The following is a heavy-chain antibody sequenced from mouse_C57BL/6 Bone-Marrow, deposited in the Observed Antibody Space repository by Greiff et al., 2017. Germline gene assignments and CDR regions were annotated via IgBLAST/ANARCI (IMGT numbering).Heavy chain of an antibody. Sequence: EVMLVESGGDLVKLGGSLKPSCAASGFTFGSYGMSWVGQTPDKRWGGVATISSGGSYTYYPDSVKGRLPISRDNAKNTLYLQMSSLKSEDTAMYYCARQGIYYYGSSYDWFAYWGQGTLVTVSA. J-gene: IGHJ3*01. D-gene: IGHD1-1*01. CDR1: GFTFGSYG. V-gene: IGHV5-6*01. CDR2: ISSGGSYT. CDR3: ARQGIYYYGSSYDWFAY.